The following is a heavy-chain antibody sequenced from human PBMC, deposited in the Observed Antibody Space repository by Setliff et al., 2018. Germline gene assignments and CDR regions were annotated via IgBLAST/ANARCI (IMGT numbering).Heavy chain of an antibody. V-gene: IGHV1-18*01. CDR3: SRLVRFCTRTSCQRLSGDEY. D-gene: IGHD2-2*01. Sequence: ASVKVSCKASGYTFIDYGVSWVRQAPGQGLEWVGWISPYTGKTYLAPKFQDRVTLTADTSTTTAYLELTNLRSDDTAIYFCSRLVRFCTRTSCQRLSGDEYWGQGALVTVSS. CDR2: ISPYTGKT. J-gene: IGHJ4*02. CDR1: GYTFIDYG.